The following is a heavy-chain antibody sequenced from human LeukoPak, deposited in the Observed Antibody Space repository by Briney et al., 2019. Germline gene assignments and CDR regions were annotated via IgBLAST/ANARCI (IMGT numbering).Heavy chain of an antibody. D-gene: IGHD6-6*01. V-gene: IGHV4-4*07. CDR2: IYTSGST. Sequence: SETLSLTCTVSGGSISSYYWSWIRQPAGKGLGWIGRIYTSGSTNYKPSLNSRVTMSVATSKNQFSLKLSSVTAADTAVDYCARGGSSSSLHYYYYHMDVWGKGTTVTVSS. CDR1: GGSISSYY. CDR3: ARGGSSSSLHYYYYHMDV. J-gene: IGHJ6*03.